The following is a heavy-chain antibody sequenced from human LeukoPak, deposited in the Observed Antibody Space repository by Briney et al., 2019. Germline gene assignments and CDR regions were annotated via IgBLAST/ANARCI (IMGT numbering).Heavy chain of an antibody. CDR1: GFTFDDYA. Sequence: PGRSLRLSCAASGFTFDDYAMHWVRQAPGKGLEWVSGISWNSGSIGYADSVKGRFTISRDNAKNSLYLQMNSLRAEDTALYYCAKDYSSGWSHFDYWGQGTLVTVSS. CDR3: AKDYSSGWSHFDY. D-gene: IGHD6-19*01. CDR2: ISWNSGSI. V-gene: IGHV3-9*01. J-gene: IGHJ4*02.